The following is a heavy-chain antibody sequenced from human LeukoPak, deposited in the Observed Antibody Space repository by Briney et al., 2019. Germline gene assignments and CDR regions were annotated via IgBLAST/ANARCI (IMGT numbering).Heavy chain of an antibody. Sequence: ASVKVSCKPSGYTFTSYGINWVRQAPGQGLEWMGWIRVYNGDTNYAQKFKGRVTMTTDTSTNTAYMELRSLRSDDTAVYYCARDSIGNTIFGLRGYGMDVWGQGTTVTVSS. CDR1: GYTFTSYG. CDR2: IRVYNGDT. D-gene: IGHD3-3*01. J-gene: IGHJ6*02. CDR3: ARDSIGNTIFGLRGYGMDV. V-gene: IGHV1-18*01.